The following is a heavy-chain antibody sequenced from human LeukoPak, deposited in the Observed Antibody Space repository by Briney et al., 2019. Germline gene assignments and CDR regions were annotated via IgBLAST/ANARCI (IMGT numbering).Heavy chain of an antibody. CDR2: IIPIFGIA. J-gene: IGHJ5*02. D-gene: IGHD2-2*01. Sequence: GSSVKVSCKASGGTFSSYAISWVRQAPGQGLEWMGRIIPIFGIANYAQKFQGRVTITADKSTSTAYMGLSSLRSEDTAVYYCARVSCSSTSCLLSKPYNWFDPWGQGTLVTVSS. CDR3: ARVSCSSTSCLLSKPYNWFDP. V-gene: IGHV1-69*04. CDR1: GGTFSSYA.